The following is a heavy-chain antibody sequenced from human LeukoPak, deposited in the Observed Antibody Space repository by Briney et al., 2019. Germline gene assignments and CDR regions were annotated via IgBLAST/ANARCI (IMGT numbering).Heavy chain of an antibody. CDR2: ISGSGGST. D-gene: IGHD1-26*01. V-gene: IGHV3-23*01. CDR1: GFTFSSYA. Sequence: GGSLRLSCAASGFTFSSYAMSWVRQAPGKGLEWVSAISGSGGSTYYADSVKGRFTISRDNSKNTLYLQMNSLRAEDTAVYYCAKYLVGAIMGSCYFDYWGQGTLVTVSS. CDR3: AKYLVGAIMGSCYFDY. J-gene: IGHJ4*02.